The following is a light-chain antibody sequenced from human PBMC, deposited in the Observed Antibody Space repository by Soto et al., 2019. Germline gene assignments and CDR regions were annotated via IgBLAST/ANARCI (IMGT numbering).Light chain of an antibody. Sequence: IVLLQSPDTLCLSPGERATLSHSDTRSLSSDYLAWYQQKSGQAPRLLIYGAFSRANGIPVRFSGSASGTDFTLIISRLEPEDFAVYYCQQYGSLPKTFGQGTKVDIK. V-gene: IGKV3-20*01. J-gene: IGKJ1*01. CDR3: QQYGSLPKT. CDR2: GAF. CDR1: RSLSSDY.